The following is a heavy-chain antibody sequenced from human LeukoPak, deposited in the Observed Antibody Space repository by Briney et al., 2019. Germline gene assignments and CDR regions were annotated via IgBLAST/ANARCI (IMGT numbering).Heavy chain of an antibody. CDR3: ARHAVTTGVFSWFDP. CDR1: GVSISSSSDY. V-gene: IGHV4-39*01. J-gene: IGHJ5*02. D-gene: IGHD4-23*01. CDR2: IYYSGST. Sequence: SETLSLTCTVSGVSISSSSDYWGWIRQPAGEGVEWIGTIYYSGSTYHNPSLKSRVTISVDTSKNQFSLKLSSVTAADTAVYYCARHAVTTGVFSWFDPWGQGTLVTVSS.